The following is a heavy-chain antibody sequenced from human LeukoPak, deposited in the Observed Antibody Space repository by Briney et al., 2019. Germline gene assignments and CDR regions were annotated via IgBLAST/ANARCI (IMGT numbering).Heavy chain of an antibody. V-gene: IGHV3-49*04. CDR2: VRSKAYGGTI. J-gene: IGHJ4*02. Sequence: GGSLRLSCTASVFTFGDYAMSWVRQAPGKGLEWVSFVRSKAYGGTIEYAASVKGRFTISRDDSKSIAYLQMNSLKTEDTAVYYCTRVLYCSGWSPYFEYWAQGTLVTVSS. D-gene: IGHD6-19*01. CDR1: VFTFGDYA. CDR3: TRVLYCSGWSPYFEY.